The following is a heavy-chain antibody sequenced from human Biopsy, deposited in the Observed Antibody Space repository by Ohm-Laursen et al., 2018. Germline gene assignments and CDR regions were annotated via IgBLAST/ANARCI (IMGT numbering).Heavy chain of an antibody. CDR2: ISAAGPAM. CDR1: GFTFSDFY. CDR3: ARRRPIDY. Sequence: SLRLSCAASGFTFSDFYMSWIRQAPGKGLEWISYISAAGPAMFYADSVRGRFTISRDNANSLLYLQMDSLRAEDTAVYYCARRRPIDYWGQGILVTVSS. V-gene: IGHV3-11*01. J-gene: IGHJ4*02.